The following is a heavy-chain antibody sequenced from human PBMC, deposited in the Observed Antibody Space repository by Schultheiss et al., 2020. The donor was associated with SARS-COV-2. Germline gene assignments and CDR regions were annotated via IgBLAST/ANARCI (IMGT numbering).Heavy chain of an antibody. CDR3: ARLSSTSCFAMYAPRDYYYGMDV. J-gene: IGHJ6*02. CDR1: GGSISSSNW. V-gene: IGHV4-4*02. CDR2: IYHSGST. D-gene: IGHD2-2*01. Sequence: SETLSLTCAVSGGSISSSNWWSWVRQPPGKGLEWIGEIYHSGSTNYNPSLKSRVTISVDKSKNQFSLKLSSVTAADTAVYYCARLSSTSCFAMYAPRDYYYGMDVWGQGTTVTVSS.